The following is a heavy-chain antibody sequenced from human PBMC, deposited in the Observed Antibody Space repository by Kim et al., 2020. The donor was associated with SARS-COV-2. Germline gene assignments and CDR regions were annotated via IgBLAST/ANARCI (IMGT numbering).Heavy chain of an antibody. CDR3: ARDRGSGSYSWPGRWGEEGYYYYGMDV. D-gene: IGHD3-10*01. Sequence: SETLSLTCAISGDSVSSNSAAWNWIRQSPSRGLEWLGRTYYRSKWYNDYAVSVKSRITINPDTSKNQFSLQLNSVTPEDTAVYYCARDRGSGSYSWPGRWGEEGYYYYGMDVWGQGTTVTVSS. CDR1: GDSVSSNSAA. V-gene: IGHV6-1*01. CDR2: TYYRSKWYN. J-gene: IGHJ6*02.